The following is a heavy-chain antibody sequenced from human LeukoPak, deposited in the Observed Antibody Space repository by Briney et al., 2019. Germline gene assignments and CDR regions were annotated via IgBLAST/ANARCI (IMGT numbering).Heavy chain of an antibody. J-gene: IGHJ5*02. Sequence: PPETLSLTCAVYGGSFSGYYWSWIRQPPGKGLEWIGEIKHSGSTNYNPSPKSRVTISVDTSKNQFSLKLSSVTAADTAVYYCARRRLGASAGIDPWGQGTLVTVSS. CDR3: ARRRLGASAGIDP. V-gene: IGHV4-34*01. CDR2: IKHSGST. D-gene: IGHD6-19*01. CDR1: GGSFSGYY.